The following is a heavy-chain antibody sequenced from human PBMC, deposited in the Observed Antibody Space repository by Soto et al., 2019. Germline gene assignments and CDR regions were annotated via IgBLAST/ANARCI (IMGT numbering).Heavy chain of an antibody. CDR1: GYTFTSYA. Sequence: ASVKVSCKASGYTFTSYAMHWVRQAPGQRLEWMGWINAGNGNTKYSQKFQGRVTITRDTSASTAYMELSSLRSEDTAVYYCARVVPGRHPIDYWGQGTLVTVSS. D-gene: IGHD2-2*01. CDR2: INAGNGNT. CDR3: ARVVPGRHPIDY. V-gene: IGHV1-3*01. J-gene: IGHJ4*02.